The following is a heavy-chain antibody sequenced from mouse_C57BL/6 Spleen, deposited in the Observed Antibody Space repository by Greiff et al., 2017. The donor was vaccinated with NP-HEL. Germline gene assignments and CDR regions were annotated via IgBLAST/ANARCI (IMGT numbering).Heavy chain of an antibody. V-gene: IGHV1-19*01. CDR3: ARGLRDYFDY. D-gene: IGHD2-2*01. Sequence: VHVKQSGPVLVKPGASVKMSCKASGYTFTDYYMNWVKQSHGKSLEWIGVINPYNGGTSYNQKFKGKATLTVDKSSSTAYMELNSLTSEDSAVYYCARGLRDYFDYWGQGTTLTVSS. J-gene: IGHJ2*01. CDR1: GYTFTDYY. CDR2: INPYNGGT.